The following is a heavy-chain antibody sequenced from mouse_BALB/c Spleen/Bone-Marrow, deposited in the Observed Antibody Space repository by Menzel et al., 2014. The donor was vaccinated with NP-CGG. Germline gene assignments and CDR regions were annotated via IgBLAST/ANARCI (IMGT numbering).Heavy chain of an antibody. V-gene: IGHV1S81*02. J-gene: IGHJ4*01. CDR2: INPSNGGT. Sequence: VKLQESGAELVKPGASVKLSCKASGYTFTSYYMYWVKQRPGQGLEWFGEINPSNGGTNFNEKFKNKATLTVDQSSSTAYMQLSSLTSEDSAVYYCSRGRRDALDYWGQGTSVTVSS. CDR3: SRGRRDALDY. CDR1: GYTFTSYY.